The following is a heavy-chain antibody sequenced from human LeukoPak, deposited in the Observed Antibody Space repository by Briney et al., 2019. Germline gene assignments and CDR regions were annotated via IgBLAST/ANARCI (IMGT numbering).Heavy chain of an antibody. D-gene: IGHD3/OR15-3a*01. J-gene: IGHJ3*02. Sequence: KPSETLSLACTVSGGSISSGSYYWSWIRQPAGKGLEWIGRIYTSGSTNYNPSLKSRVTISVDTSKNQFSLKLSSVTAADTAVYYCARDGPGLVNPEGIWGQGTMVTVSS. CDR3: ARDGPGLVNPEGI. CDR1: GGSISSGSYY. CDR2: IYTSGST. V-gene: IGHV4-61*02.